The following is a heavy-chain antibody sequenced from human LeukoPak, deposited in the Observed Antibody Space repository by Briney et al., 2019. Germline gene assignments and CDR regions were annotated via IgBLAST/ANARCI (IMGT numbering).Heavy chain of an antibody. J-gene: IGHJ4*02. CDR1: GYTFTGYY. CDR2: INPNSGGT. CDR3: ARVAPGGGSPDY. D-gene: IGHD3-16*01. V-gene: IGHV1-2*02. Sequence: ASVKVSCKASGYTFTGYYMHWVRQAPGQGLEWMGWINPNSGGTNYAQKFQGRVTMTRDTSISTAYMELSRLRSDDTAVYYCARVAPGGGSPDYWGQGTLVTVSS.